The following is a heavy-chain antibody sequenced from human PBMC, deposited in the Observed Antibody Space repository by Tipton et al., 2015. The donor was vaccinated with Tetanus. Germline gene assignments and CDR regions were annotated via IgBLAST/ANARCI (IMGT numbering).Heavy chain of an antibody. Sequence: SLRLSCAASGFTFSNYAMGWVRQAPGKGLEWVSSISSDGGRSNHADSVRGRFTISRDNARNSLYLQMNSLRAEDTAVYYCARVRGYCSSTTCSGIDYWGQGTLVTVSS. CDR1: GFTFSNYA. J-gene: IGHJ4*02. V-gene: IGHV3-23*01. CDR2: ISSDGGRS. D-gene: IGHD2-2*01. CDR3: ARVRGYCSSTTCSGIDY.